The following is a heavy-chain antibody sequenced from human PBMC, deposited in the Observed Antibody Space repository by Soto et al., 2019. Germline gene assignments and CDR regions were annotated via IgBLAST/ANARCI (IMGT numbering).Heavy chain of an antibody. D-gene: IGHD5-12*01. CDR2: IYSGGST. J-gene: IGHJ6*03. CDR1: GFTVSSNY. V-gene: IGHV3-66*01. Sequence: PGGSLSLSCAASGFTVSSNYMSWVRKAPGKGLEWVSVIYSGGSTYYADSVKGRFTISRGNSKNTLYLQMNSLRAEDTAVYYCARDGTIYSGYDHIRYYYYMDVWGKGTTVTVSS. CDR3: ARDGTIYSGYDHIRYYYYMDV.